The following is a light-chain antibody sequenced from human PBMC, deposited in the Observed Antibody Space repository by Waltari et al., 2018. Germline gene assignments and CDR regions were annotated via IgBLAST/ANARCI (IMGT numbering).Light chain of an antibody. CDR3: NSYTTSSTRV. Sequence: QSALTQPASVSGSPGQSITISCTGTSSDVGGYDYVSCYQQHPGKAPKLMIYDVNNRPSGVSSRFSGSKSGNTASLTISGLQAEDEADYYCNSYTTSSTRVFGGGTKLTVL. V-gene: IGLV2-14*03. CDR2: DVN. CDR1: SSDVGGYDY. J-gene: IGLJ3*02.